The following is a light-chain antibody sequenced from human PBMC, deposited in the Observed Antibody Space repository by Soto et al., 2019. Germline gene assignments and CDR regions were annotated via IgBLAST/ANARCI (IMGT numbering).Light chain of an antibody. Sequence: DIQMTQSPSSVSASVGDTVTTTYRASQDISNLLAWYRQLPGKAPQLLIYAASTLQGGVPSRFSGSRSATGFTLTISSLQPEDFATYFCQQAKSFPLTFDGGTKVEI. J-gene: IGKJ4*01. CDR3: QQAKSFPLT. CDR2: AAS. CDR1: QDISNL. V-gene: IGKV1-12*01.